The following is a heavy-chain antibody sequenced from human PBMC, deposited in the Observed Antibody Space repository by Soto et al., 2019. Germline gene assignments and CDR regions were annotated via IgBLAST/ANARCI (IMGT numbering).Heavy chain of an antibody. D-gene: IGHD6-25*01. J-gene: IGHJ6*02. V-gene: IGHV3-30-3*01. CDR1: GFTFSSYA. CDR2: ISYDGSNK. CDR3: ARDRGYPNGYYYYDMDV. Sequence: QVQLVESGGGVVQPGRSLRLSCAASGFTFSSYAMHWVRQAPGKGLEWVAVISYDGSNKYYADSVKGRFTISRDNSKNTLYLQMNSLRVEDTAVYYCARDRGYPNGYYYYDMDVWGQGTTVTVSS.